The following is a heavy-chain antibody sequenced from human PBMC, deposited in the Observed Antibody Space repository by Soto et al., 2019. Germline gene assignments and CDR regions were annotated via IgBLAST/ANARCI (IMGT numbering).Heavy chain of an antibody. V-gene: IGHV1-69*01. D-gene: IGHD6-13*01. CDR1: GGTFSSYA. Sequence: QVQLVQSGAEVKKPVSSVKVSCKASGGTFSSYAISWVRQAPGQGLEWMGGIIPIFGTANYAQKFQGRVTITADESTSTAYMELSSLRSEDTAVYYCAIFPAGDSWEPPERDGKRTYGMDVWGQGTTVTVSS. CDR2: IIPIFGTA. CDR3: AIFPAGDSWEPPERDGKRTYGMDV. J-gene: IGHJ6*02.